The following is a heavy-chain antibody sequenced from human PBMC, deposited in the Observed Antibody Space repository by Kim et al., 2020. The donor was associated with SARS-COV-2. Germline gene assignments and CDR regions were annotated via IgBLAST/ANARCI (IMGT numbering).Heavy chain of an antibody. Sequence: SETLSLTCTVSGGSISSSSYYWGWIRQPPGKGLEWIGSIYYSGSTYYNPSLKSRVTISVDTSKNQFSLKLSSVTAADTAVYYCARHLSQGGAGPSYDAFDIWGQGTMVTVSS. D-gene: IGHD1-26*01. CDR3: ARHLSQGGAGPSYDAFDI. J-gene: IGHJ3*02. CDR2: IYYSGST. CDR1: GGSISSSSYY. V-gene: IGHV4-39*01.